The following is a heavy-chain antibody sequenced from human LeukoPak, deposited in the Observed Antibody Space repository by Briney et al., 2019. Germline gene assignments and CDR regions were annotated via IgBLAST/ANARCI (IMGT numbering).Heavy chain of an antibody. J-gene: IGHJ4*02. D-gene: IGHD4-11*01. CDR3: AKDQDYSNYFDY. V-gene: IGHV3-30*02. CDR1: GFTFSSYG. Sequence: GGSLRLSCAASGFTFSSYGMHWVRQAPGKGLEWVAFIRYDGSNKYYADSVKGGFTISRDNSKNTLYLQMNSLRAEDTAVYYCAKDQDYSNYFDYWGQGTLVTVSS. CDR2: IRYDGSNK.